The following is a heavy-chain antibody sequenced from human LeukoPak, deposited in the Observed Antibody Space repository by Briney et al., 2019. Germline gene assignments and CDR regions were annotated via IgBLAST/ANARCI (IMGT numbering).Heavy chain of an antibody. J-gene: IGHJ4*02. D-gene: IGHD4-17*01. CDR1: GFTFSSYW. Sequence: PGGSLRLSCAASGFTFSSYWMHWVRQPPGKGLVWVSRINGAGSSISYADSVKGRVTISRDNAKNTLYLQMNNLRAEDTAVYYCARGGDYKNDYWGQGTLVTVSP. CDR2: INGAGSSI. V-gene: IGHV3-74*01. CDR3: ARGGDYKNDY.